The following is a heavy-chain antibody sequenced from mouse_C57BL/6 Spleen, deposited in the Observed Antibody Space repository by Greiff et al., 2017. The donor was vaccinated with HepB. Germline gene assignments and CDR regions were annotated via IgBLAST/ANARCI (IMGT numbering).Heavy chain of an antibody. J-gene: IGHJ4*01. D-gene: IGHD3-1*01. Sequence: VKLVESGPELVKPGASVKISCKASGYAFSSSWMNWVKQRPGKGLEWIGRIYPGDGDTNYNGKFKGKATLTADKSSSTAYMQLSSLTSEDSAVYFCARSGSLYAMDYWGQGTSVTVSS. CDR2: IYPGDGDT. V-gene: IGHV1-82*01. CDR1: GYAFSSSW. CDR3: ARSGSLYAMDY.